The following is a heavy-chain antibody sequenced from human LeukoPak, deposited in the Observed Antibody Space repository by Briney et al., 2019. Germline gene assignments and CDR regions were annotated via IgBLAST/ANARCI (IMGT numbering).Heavy chain of an antibody. CDR2: TYSGGGT. CDR3: ARDRGAAAGD. CDR1: GFTFSNAW. V-gene: IGHV3-53*01. J-gene: IGHJ4*02. Sequence: GGSLRLSCAASGFTFSNAWMSWVRQAPGKGLGWVSVTYSGGGTHYADSVKGRFTISRDNSKNTVYLQMNSLRAEDTAVYYCARDRGAAAGDWGQGTLVTVSA. D-gene: IGHD6-13*01.